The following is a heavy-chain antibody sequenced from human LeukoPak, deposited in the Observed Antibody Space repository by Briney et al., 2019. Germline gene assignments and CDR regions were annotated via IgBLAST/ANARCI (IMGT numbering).Heavy chain of an antibody. V-gene: IGHV3-48*03. CDR2: ISGSGFAI. J-gene: IGHJ4*02. CDR3: AREGDVYNWNDCYCVDG. D-gene: IGHD1-20*01. Sequence: GESLRLSCVGSGFNFGGFAMTWVRQAPGKGLDCVSYISGSGFAIYYTDSVQGRFTISRDNAKNSLYLQMNRLRGDDTAVYYCAREGDVYNWNDCYCVDGWGQGTLVNVAS. CDR1: GFNFGGFA.